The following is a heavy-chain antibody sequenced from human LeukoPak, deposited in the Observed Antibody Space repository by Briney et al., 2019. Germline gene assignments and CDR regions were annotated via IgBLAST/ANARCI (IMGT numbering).Heavy chain of an antibody. CDR2: ISGSGGST. CDR1: GFSFSTYV. D-gene: IGHD6-19*01. CDR3: AKDATSGWYSIYYFDY. J-gene: IGHJ4*02. Sequence: GGSLRLSCVASGFSFSTYVMSWVRQAPGKGLEWVSAISGSGGSTYYADSVKGRFTISRDNSKNTLYLQMNSLRAEDTAVYYCAKDATSGWYSIYYFDYWGQGTLVTVSS. V-gene: IGHV3-23*01.